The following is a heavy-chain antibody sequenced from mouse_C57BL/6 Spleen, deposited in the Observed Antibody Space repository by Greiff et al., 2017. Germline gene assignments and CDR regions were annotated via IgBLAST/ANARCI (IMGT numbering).Heavy chain of an antibody. CDR1: GYTFTSYW. D-gene: IGHD1-1*01. V-gene: IGHV1-55*01. CDR3: ARENFGSPWYFDV. CDR2: IYPGSGCT. Sequence: VQLQQPGAELVKPGASVKMSCKASGYTFTSYWITWVKQRPGQGLEWIGDIYPGSGCTNYNEKFKSKATLTVDTTSSTAYMQLSSLTSEDSAVSYCARENFGSPWYFDVWGTGTTVTVSS. J-gene: IGHJ1*03.